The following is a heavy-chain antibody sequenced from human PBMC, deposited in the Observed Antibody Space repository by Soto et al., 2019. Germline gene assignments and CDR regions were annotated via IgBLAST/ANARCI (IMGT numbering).Heavy chain of an antibody. J-gene: IGHJ6*02. Sequence: QVQLVESGGGVVQPGRSLRLSCAASGFTFSSYGMHWVRQAPGKGLEWVAVIWYDGSHIYYADSVKGPVTISRDHSKNTLCLQMNSLRAEDTAVYYCARLYSLAGMDVWGQGTTVTVSS. V-gene: IGHV3-33*01. CDR2: IWYDGSHI. CDR1: GFTFSSYG. CDR3: ARLYSLAGMDV. D-gene: IGHD2-21*01.